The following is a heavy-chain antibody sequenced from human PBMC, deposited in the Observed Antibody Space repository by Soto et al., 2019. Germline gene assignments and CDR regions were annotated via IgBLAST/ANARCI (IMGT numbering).Heavy chain of an antibody. CDR3: ARGRTIFGVVTNYYFDY. Sequence: SETRSLACSVYGGSFSCYYWSWIGQPPGKGLEWIGEINHSGSTNYNPSLKSRVTISVDTSKNQFSLKLSSVTAADTAVYYCARGRTIFGVVTNYYFDYWGQGTLVTVSS. D-gene: IGHD3-3*01. CDR1: GGSFSCYY. J-gene: IGHJ4*02. V-gene: IGHV4-34*01. CDR2: INHSGST.